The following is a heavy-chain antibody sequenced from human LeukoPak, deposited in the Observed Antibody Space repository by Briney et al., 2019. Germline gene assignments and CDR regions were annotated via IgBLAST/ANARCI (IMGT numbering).Heavy chain of an antibody. CDR1: GFTFSSYA. Sequence: PGGSLRLSCAASGFTFSSYAMSWVRQAPGKGLEWVSAISGSGGSTYYADSVKGRFTISRDNSKNTLYLQMNSLRAEDTAVYYCAKSSGMYSYGTPFDAFDIWGQGTMVTVSS. D-gene: IGHD5-18*01. J-gene: IGHJ3*02. CDR3: AKSSGMYSYGTPFDAFDI. V-gene: IGHV3-23*01. CDR2: ISGSGGST.